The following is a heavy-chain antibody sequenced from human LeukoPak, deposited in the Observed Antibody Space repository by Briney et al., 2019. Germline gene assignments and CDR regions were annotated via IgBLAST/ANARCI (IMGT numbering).Heavy chain of an antibody. D-gene: IGHD3-22*01. J-gene: IGHJ1*01. CDR1: GFTFSSYA. V-gene: IGHV3-23*01. Sequence: AGGSLRLSCAASGFTFSSYAMSWVRQAPGKGLEWVSAISGSGGSTYYADSVKGRFTISRDNSKNTLYLQMNSLRAEDTAVYYCATTSGYYAYFQHWGQGTLVTVSS. CDR3: ATTSGYYAYFQH. CDR2: ISGSGGST.